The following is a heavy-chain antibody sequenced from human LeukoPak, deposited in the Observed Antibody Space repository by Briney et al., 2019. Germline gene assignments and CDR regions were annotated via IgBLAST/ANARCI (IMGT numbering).Heavy chain of an antibody. J-gene: IGHJ4*02. CDR2: IYPGDSDN. Sequence: GESLQISCKGSGYSFTSYWIGWVRQMPGKGLEWMGIIYPGDSDNRYSPSFQGQVTISADKSISTAYLQWSSLKASDTAMYYCARNSWIRQSGFGYWGQGTLVTVSS. D-gene: IGHD5-18*01. CDR3: ARNSWIRQSGFGY. CDR1: GYSFTSYW. V-gene: IGHV5-51*01.